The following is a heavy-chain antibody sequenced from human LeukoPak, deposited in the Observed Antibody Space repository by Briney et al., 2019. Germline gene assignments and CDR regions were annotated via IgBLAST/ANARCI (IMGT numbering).Heavy chain of an antibody. CDR1: GFTFSNYA. Sequence: PGGSLRLSCAASGFTFSNYAMNWVRQAPGKGLEWVSAISGSPGSTSYTDSVKGRFTISRDNAKNSLYLQMNSLRVEDTAFYYCAKDNRRHYTSGPNPDSLHWGQGALVTVSS. CDR3: AKDNRRHYTSGPNPDSLH. J-gene: IGHJ4*02. D-gene: IGHD6-19*01. CDR2: ISGSPGST. V-gene: IGHV3-23*01.